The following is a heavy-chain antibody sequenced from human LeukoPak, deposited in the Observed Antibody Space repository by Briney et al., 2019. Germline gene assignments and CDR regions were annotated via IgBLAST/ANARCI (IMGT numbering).Heavy chain of an antibody. D-gene: IGHD3-22*01. CDR2: IIPILGIA. CDR3: ARDPFTQDSSGYLFDY. V-gene: IGHV1-69*04. J-gene: IGHJ4*02. Sequence: PVKVSCKASGGTFSSYAISWVRQAPGQGLEWMGRIIPILGIANYAQKFQGRVTITADKSTSTAYMELSSLRSEDTAVYYCARDPFTQDSSGYLFDYWGQGTLVTVSS. CDR1: GGTFSSYA.